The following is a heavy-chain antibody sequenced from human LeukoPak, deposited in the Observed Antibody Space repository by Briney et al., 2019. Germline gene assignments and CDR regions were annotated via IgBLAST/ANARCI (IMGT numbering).Heavy chain of an antibody. CDR2: FGTRSTSI. D-gene: IGHD3-22*01. V-gene: IGHV3-21*01. CDR1: GFTFSSYA. J-gene: IGHJ4*02. CDR3: AREVSEGFDF. Sequence: PGGSLRLSCAASGFTFSSYAMSWVRQAPGKGLEWVSSFGTRSTSIYHAGSVKGRFAISRDNAKNSLYLQMNSLRVEDTALYYCAREVSEGFDFWGQGTLVTVSS.